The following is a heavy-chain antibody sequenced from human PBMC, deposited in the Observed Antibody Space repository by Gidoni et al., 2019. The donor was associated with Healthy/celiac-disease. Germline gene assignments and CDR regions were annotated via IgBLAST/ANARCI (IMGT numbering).Heavy chain of an antibody. CDR1: GFTFSNAW. CDR3: TTGGVVVPAARYYYGMDV. V-gene: IGHV3-15*01. J-gene: IGHJ6*02. D-gene: IGHD2-2*01. Sequence: EVQLVESGGGLVKPGGSLRLSCAASGFTFSNAWMSWVRQAPGKGLGWGGRIKSKTDGGTTDYAAPVKGRFTISRDDSKNTLYLQMNSLKTEDTAVYYCTTGGVVVPAARYYYGMDVWGQGTTVTVSS. CDR2: IKSKTDGGTT.